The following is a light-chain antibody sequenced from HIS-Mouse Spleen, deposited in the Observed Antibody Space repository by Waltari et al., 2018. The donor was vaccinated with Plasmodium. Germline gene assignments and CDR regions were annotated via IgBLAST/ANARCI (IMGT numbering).Light chain of an antibody. V-gene: IGKV1-33*01. CDR2: EAS. CDR3: QQYDNLPPLFT. J-gene: IGKJ3*01. CDR1: QDISNY. Sequence: DIQMTQSPSSLSASVGDRVTLTCQASQDISNYLNWYQQKPGKAPKLLIYEASNLETGVPSRFSGSGSGTDFTLTISSLQPEDIATYYCQQYDNLPPLFTFGPGTKVDIK.